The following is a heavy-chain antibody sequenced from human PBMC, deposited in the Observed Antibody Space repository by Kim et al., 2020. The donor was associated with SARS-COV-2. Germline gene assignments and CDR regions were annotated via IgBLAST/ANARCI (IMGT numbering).Heavy chain of an antibody. CDR1: GGSFSGYY. CDR3: ARDIAAAPRGLDY. CDR2: INHSGST. J-gene: IGHJ4*02. D-gene: IGHD6-13*01. Sequence: SETLSLTCAVYGGSFSGYYWSWIRQPPGKGLEWIGEINHSGSTNYNPSLKSRVTISVDTSKNQFSLKLSSVTAADTAVYYCARDIAAAPRGLDYWGQGTLVTVSS. V-gene: IGHV4-34*01.